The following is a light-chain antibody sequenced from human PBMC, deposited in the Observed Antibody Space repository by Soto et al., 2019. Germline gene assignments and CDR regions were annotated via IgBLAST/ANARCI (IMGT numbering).Light chain of an antibody. CDR2: RAS. CDR3: QQYDSNSQT. J-gene: IGKJ2*01. V-gene: IGKV1-5*03. Sequence: ASVGDRVTITCRASQSISSWLAWYQQKPGKAPNLLIYRASSLQSGVPSRFSGSGSGTEFTLTISSLQPDDFATYYCQQYDSNSQTFGQGTKVDIK. CDR1: QSISSW.